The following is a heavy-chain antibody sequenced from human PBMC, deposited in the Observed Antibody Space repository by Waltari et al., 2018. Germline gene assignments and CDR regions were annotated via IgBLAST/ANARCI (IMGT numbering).Heavy chain of an antibody. CDR3: AKDRVYDGSGRPVDY. CDR2: IRYDRSNK. V-gene: IGHV3-30*02. J-gene: IGHJ4*02. Sequence: QLVDSGRGVVRRRRSLRLFCAGSGFPFPRYGMRWVGQYPGKGLEWVVFIRYDRSNKYYADSVKGRFTISRDNSKNTLYLQMSSLRAEDMAVYYCAKDRVYDGSGRPVDYWGQGTLVTVSS. CDR1: GFPFPRYG. D-gene: IGHD3-10*01.